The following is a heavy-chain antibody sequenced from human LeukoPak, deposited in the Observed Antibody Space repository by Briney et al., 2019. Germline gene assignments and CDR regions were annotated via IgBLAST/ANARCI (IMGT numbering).Heavy chain of an antibody. V-gene: IGHV3-30-3*01. Sequence: GRSLRLPCAASGFTFSSYAMHWVRQAPGKGLEWVAVISYDGSNKYYADSVKGRFTISRDNSKNTLYLQMNGLRAEDTAVYYCARVGSMGYSSGWYDYWGQGTLVTVSS. CDR2: ISYDGSNK. CDR1: GFTFSSYA. CDR3: ARVGSMGYSSGWYDY. D-gene: IGHD6-19*01. J-gene: IGHJ4*02.